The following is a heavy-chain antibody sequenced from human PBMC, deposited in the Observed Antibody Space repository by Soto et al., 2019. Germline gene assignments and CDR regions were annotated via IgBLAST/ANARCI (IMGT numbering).Heavy chain of an antibody. J-gene: IGHJ3*01. CDR2: ISHSGRT. CDR1: GVSFSGYY. Sequence: QVQLQQWGAGLVKSSETLSLTCAVYGVSFSGYYWRWIRQPSAKGMEWLGKISHSGRTNYNTSSKSRVSISVDTSKNQLSLKVNSVSAAATAVYYCARGGGPGYSYGYGIRDDAFNLWGQGTMVTVSS. CDR3: ARGGGPGYSYGYGIRDDAFNL. D-gene: IGHD5-18*01. V-gene: IGHV4-34*01.